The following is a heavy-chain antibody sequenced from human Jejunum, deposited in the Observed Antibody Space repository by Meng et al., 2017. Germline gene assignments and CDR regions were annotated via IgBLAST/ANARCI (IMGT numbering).Heavy chain of an antibody. D-gene: IGHD3-10*01. CDR3: AREGNYYGSGSSPLDS. CDR2: ISPHSGGT. CDR1: GYTFSDHY. V-gene: IGHV1-2*02. Sequence: QSGTEVEKPRASMKAACKASGYTFSDHYIHWLRQAPGQGLEWMGWISPHSGGTNFAQKFQGRITMARDTSISTAYMGLTTLRSDDTAVYYCAREGNYYGSGSSPLDSWGQGALVTVSS. J-gene: IGHJ4*02.